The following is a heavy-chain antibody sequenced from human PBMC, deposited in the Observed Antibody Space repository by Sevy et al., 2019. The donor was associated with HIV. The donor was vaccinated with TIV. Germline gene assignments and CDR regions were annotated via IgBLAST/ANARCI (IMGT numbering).Heavy chain of an antibody. Sequence: GGSLRLSCVVSGFTFSKYPMNWVRQAPGKGLEWVSSISSSSNYIYYGDSVKGRFTGSRDNAKNSLYLEMNSLRADDTAVYYCVRDGGCSSSSCLLYFDYWGQGILVTVSS. V-gene: IGHV3-21*01. J-gene: IGHJ4*02. CDR2: ISSSSNYI. D-gene: IGHD2-15*01. CDR1: GFTFSKYP. CDR3: VRDGGCSSSSCLLYFDY.